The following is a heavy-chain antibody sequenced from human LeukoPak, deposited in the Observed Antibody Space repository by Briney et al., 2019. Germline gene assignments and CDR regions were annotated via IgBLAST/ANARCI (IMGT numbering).Heavy chain of an antibody. CDR1: GFTFSSYG. CDR2: INHNGNVN. D-gene: IGHD3-16*01. CDR3: ARGGGLDV. J-gene: IGHJ6*02. Sequence: HPGGSLRLSCAASGFTFSSYGMHWVRQAPGKGLEWVASINHNGNVNYYVDSVKGRFTISRDNAKNSLYLQMSNLRAEDTAVYFCARGGGLDVWGQGATVTVSS. V-gene: IGHV3-7*03.